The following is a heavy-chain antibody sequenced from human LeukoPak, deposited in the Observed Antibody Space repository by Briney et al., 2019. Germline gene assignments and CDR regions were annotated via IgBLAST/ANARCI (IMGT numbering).Heavy chain of an antibody. CDR3: AKDRSTFVLVPAGGDY. CDR1: GFTFSSYG. Sequence: PGGSLRLSCAASGFTFSSYGMHWVRQAPGEGLEWVAVISYDGSNKYYADSVRGRFTISRDNSKNTLYLQMNSLRAEDTAVYYCAKDRSTFVLVPAGGDYWGQGTLVTVSS. V-gene: IGHV3-30*18. J-gene: IGHJ4*02. D-gene: IGHD2-2*01. CDR2: ISYDGSNK.